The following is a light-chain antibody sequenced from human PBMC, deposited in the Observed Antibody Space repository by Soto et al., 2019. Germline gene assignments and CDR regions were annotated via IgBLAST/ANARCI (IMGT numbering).Light chain of an antibody. V-gene: IGKV3-15*01. CDR1: QSVRNN. Sequence: VLTQAPATLSVSLGERVTLSCRASQSVRNNLAWYQQKPGQAPRLLIYGASTRATGIPARFSGSGSGTEFTLTISSLQSEDFAVYYCQQYNNWPVTFGQGTKVDIK. CDR3: QQYNNWPVT. J-gene: IGKJ1*01. CDR2: GAS.